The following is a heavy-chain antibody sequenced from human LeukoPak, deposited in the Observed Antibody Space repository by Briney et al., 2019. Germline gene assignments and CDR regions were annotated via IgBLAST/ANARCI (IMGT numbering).Heavy chain of an antibody. CDR1: GYTFTNYG. CDR2: INTGNGNT. Sequence: ASVKVSCKTSGYTFTNYGMHWVRQAPRQSPEWMGWINTGNGNTKSSQKFQDRVTLTRDTSASTAYMELNSLNSEDTAVYYCARVPLSDATGNYYPHWGQGTLVTVSS. D-gene: IGHD3-10*01. CDR3: ARVPLSDATGNYYPH. J-gene: IGHJ1*01. V-gene: IGHV1-3*04.